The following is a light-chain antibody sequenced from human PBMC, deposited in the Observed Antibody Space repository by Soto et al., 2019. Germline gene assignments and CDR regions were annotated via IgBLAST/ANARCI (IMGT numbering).Light chain of an antibody. CDR3: QQRSNWPATYT. J-gene: IGKJ2*01. V-gene: IGKV3-11*01. CDR2: DAS. Sequence: VLTQSQATLSLSPGDTATLSCRARQSFISSLSWYQQQPGQAPRLLIYDASNRATGIPARFSGSGSGTDFTLTISSLEPEDFAVYYCQQRSNWPATYTFGQGTKLEIK. CDR1: QSFISS.